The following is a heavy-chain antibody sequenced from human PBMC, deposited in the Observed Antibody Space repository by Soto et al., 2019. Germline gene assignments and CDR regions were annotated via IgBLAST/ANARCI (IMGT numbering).Heavy chain of an antibody. V-gene: IGHV4-59*01. D-gene: IGHD3-10*01. Sequence: PSETLSLTCTVSGGSISSDSWSWIRQPPGKGLEWIGYINDSGSTNYNASLKGRVTILVDTSENQFSLKLSSVTAADTAVYYCARLLTMVRGYGMDVWSQGTTVTVSS. CDR3: ARLLTMVRGYGMDV. CDR1: GGSISSDS. CDR2: INDSGST. J-gene: IGHJ6*02.